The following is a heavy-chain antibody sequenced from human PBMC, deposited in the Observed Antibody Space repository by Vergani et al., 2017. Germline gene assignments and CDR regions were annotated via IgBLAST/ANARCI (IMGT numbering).Heavy chain of an antibody. CDR1: GFRVTTYY. CDR2: IKSDGRT. J-gene: IGHJ4*03. V-gene: IGHV3-66*02. CDR3: TRSECSGTTCYGHYFDL. D-gene: IGHD2-15*01. Sequence: VELLESGGGLAQPGGSLRVSCSASGFRVTTYYMSWVRQPPGKGLEWVSVIKSDGRTSYAESVRGRFTISGDTSRNAVYLQMNILRVEYTGVYYCTRSECSGTTCYGHYFDLWCHGVLVTVAS.